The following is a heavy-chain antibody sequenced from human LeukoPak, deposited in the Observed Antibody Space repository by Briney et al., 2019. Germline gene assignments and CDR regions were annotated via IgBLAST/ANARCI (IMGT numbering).Heavy chain of an antibody. CDR1: GYIFTESY. CDR3: ARGTTEGDY. CDR2: INPIGGGT. V-gene: IGHV1-2*06. D-gene: IGHD1-1*01. Sequence: ASVKVSCKXSGYIFTESYIQWVRQAPGQGLEWVGRINPIGGGTNYAQSFEGRVTMTRDTSISTAYMELSRLTSDDTAIYYCARGTTEGDYWGQGTLVTVSS. J-gene: IGHJ4*02.